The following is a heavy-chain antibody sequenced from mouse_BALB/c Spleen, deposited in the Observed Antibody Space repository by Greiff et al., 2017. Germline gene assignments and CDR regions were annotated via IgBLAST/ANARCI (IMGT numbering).Heavy chain of an antibody. CDR3: ARGGDGYGFAY. V-gene: IGHV5-6-3*01. J-gene: IGHJ3*01. Sequence: EVKLVESGGGLVQPGGSLKLSCAASGFTFSSYGMSWVRQTPDKRLELVATINSNGGSTYYPDSVKGRFTISRDNAKNTLYLQMSSLKSEDTAMYYCARGGDGYGFAYWGQGTLVTVSA. D-gene: IGHD1-2*01. CDR1: GFTFSSYG. CDR2: INSNGGST.